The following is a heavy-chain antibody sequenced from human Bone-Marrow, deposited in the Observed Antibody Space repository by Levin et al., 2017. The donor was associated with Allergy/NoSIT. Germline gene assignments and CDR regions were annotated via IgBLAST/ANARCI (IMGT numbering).Heavy chain of an antibody. CDR2: ISSSSSTI. D-gene: IGHD3-22*01. CDR3: ARGARGYYDSSGLVAY. CDR1: GFTFSSYS. V-gene: IGHV3-48*01. Sequence: GESLKISCAASGFTFSSYSMNWVRQAPGKGLEWVSYISSSSSTIYYADSVKGRFTISRDNAKNSLYLQMNSLRAEDTAVYYCARGARGYYDSSGLVAYWGQGTLVTVSS. J-gene: IGHJ4*02.